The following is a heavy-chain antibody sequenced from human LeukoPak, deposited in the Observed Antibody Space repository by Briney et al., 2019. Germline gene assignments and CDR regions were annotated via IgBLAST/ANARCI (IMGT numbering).Heavy chain of an antibody. CDR1: GFTFSSYW. Sequence: GGSLRLSCAASGFTFSSYWMHWVRQAPGKGLVWVSRINSDGSSTSYADSVKGRFTISRDNAKNTLYLQMNSLRAEDTAVYYCARRSGSFFYYYYGMDVWGQGTTVTVSS. J-gene: IGHJ6*02. V-gene: IGHV3-74*01. CDR3: ARRSGSFFYYYYGMDV. CDR2: INSDGSST. D-gene: IGHD3-10*01.